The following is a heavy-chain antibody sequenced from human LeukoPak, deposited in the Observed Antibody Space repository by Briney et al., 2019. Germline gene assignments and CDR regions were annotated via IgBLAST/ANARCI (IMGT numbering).Heavy chain of an antibody. D-gene: IGHD6-13*01. Sequence: GGSLRLSCAASGFTVSSNYMSWVRQAPGKGLEWVSVIYSGGSTYYADSVKGRFTISRDNSKNSLYLQMNSLRAEDTAVYYCARALDPGIAAAGTGYWGQGTLVTVSS. CDR2: IYSGGST. CDR1: GFTVSSNY. J-gene: IGHJ4*02. V-gene: IGHV3-53*01. CDR3: ARALDPGIAAAGTGY.